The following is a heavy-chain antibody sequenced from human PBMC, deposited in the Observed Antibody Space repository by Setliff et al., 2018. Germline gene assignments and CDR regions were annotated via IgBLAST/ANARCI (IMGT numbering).Heavy chain of an antibody. V-gene: IGHV4-30-4*08. D-gene: IGHD1-1*01. J-gene: IGHJ4*02. CDR2: IYYSGST. Sequence: PSETLSLTCTVSGGSVGNSYYYWSWIRQHPGKGLEWIGYIYYSGSTYYNASLKGRLTISVDTAQNQFSLRLTSVTAADTAVYYCARTGTYRYFDYWGQGALVTVSS. CDR1: GGSVGNSYYY. CDR3: ARTGTYRYFDY.